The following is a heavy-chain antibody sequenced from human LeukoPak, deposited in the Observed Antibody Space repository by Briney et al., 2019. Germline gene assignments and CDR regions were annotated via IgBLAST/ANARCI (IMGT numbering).Heavy chain of an antibody. J-gene: IGHJ3*02. CDR1: GFTFSSYG. D-gene: IGHD3-16*01. CDR2: ISYDGSNK. CDR3: AKDVELGGAIQDAFDI. Sequence: SGGSLRLSCAASGFTFSSYGMHWVRQAPGKGLEWVAVISYDGSNKYYADSVKGRFTISRDNSKNTLYLQMNSLRAEDTAVYYCAKDVELGGAIQDAFDIWGQGTMVTVSS. V-gene: IGHV3-30*18.